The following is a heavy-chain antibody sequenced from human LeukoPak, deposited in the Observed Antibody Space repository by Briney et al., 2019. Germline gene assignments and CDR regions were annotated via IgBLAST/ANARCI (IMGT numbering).Heavy chain of an antibody. CDR3: ARDLGYSGSQDY. Sequence: GGSLRLSCAASGFTFSSYSMNWVRQAPGKGLEWVSSISSSSSYIYCADSVKGRFTISRDNAKNSLYLQMSSLRAEDTAVYYCARDLGYSGSQDYWGQGTLVTVSS. J-gene: IGHJ4*02. CDR1: GFTFSSYS. D-gene: IGHD1-26*01. CDR2: ISSSSSYI. V-gene: IGHV3-21*01.